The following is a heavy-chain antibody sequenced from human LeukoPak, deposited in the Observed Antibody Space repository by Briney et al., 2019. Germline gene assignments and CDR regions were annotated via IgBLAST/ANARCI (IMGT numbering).Heavy chain of an antibody. CDR3: VRGTGY. J-gene: IGHJ4*02. Sequence: GGSLRLSCSVSGFTFSTYVMHWVRQAPGKGLEYVSAISSNGDNTYYADSVKGRFTITRDNSKNTLYLQMSSLRADDTAVYYCVRGTGYWGQGTLVTVSS. V-gene: IGHV3-64D*06. CDR1: GFTFSTYV. CDR2: ISSNGDNT.